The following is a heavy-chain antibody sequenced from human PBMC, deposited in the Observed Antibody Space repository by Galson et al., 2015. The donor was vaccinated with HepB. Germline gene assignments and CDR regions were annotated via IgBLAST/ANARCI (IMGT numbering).Heavy chain of an antibody. V-gene: IGHV5-51*01. Sequence: QSGAEVKKPGESLKISCKGSGYSFTSYWIAWVRQMPGKGLEWMGIIYPGDSDTRYSPSFQGQVIISADKSINTAYLQWSSLRASDTAMYYCARPGGSGSYYSPLEYWGQGTLVTVSS. D-gene: IGHD3-10*01. CDR3: ARPGGSGSYYSPLEY. J-gene: IGHJ4*02. CDR2: IYPGDSDT. CDR1: GYSFTSYW.